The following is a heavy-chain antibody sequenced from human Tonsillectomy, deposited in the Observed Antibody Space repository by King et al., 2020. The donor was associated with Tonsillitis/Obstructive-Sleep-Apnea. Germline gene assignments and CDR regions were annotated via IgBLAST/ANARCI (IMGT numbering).Heavy chain of an antibody. V-gene: IGHV1-18*01. CDR3: ARDSRSHYFDTSGFYTFDY. D-gene: IGHD3-22*01. J-gene: IGHJ4*02. Sequence: VQLVESGAEVKKPGASVKVSCKASGYTFTTYGISWVLQAPGQGLEWRGWISAYNGDTNYAQKLQDRVAMTTDTSTSTAYMEVRSLRSDDTAVYYCARDSRSHYFDTSGFYTFDYWGQGTLVSVSS. CDR1: GYTFTTYG. CDR2: ISAYNGDT.